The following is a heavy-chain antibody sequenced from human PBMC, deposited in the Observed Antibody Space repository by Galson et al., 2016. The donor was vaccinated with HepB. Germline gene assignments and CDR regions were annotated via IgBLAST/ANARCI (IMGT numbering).Heavy chain of an antibody. Sequence: SLRLSCAASGFTSGFTFTSYWMHWVRQAPGKGLVWVSRINSDVSSTRYADSVKGRFTISRDNAKNTLYLQMNSLRAEDTAVYYCASSKQNDAVDIWGQGTMVTVSS. CDR3: ASSKQNDAVDI. D-gene: IGHD1/OR15-1a*01. CDR2: INSDVSST. J-gene: IGHJ3*02. CDR1: GFTFTSYW. V-gene: IGHV3-74*01.